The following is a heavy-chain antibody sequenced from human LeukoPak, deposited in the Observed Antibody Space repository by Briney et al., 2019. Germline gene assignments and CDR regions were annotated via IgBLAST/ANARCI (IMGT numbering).Heavy chain of an antibody. D-gene: IGHD1-14*01. CDR2: ISADGSST. J-gene: IGHJ6*03. CDR1: GFTFSTYW. Sequence: PGGSLRLSCAASGFTFSTYWMHWVRQAPGKGLVWVSRISADGSSTYYADSVRGRFTISRDNSKNTLYLQMNSLRAEDTAVYYCADGMGYYYYYYMDVWGKGTTVTVSS. V-gene: IGHV3-74*01. CDR3: ADGMGYYYYYYMDV.